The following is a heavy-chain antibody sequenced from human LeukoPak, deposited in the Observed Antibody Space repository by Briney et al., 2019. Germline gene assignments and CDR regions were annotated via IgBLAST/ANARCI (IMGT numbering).Heavy chain of an antibody. J-gene: IGHJ3*02. CDR2: INPNSGNT. Sequence: ASVKVSCKASAYTFTGYYMHWVRQAPGQGLEWMGWINPNSGNTGYAQKLQGRVTMTTDTSTTTAYMELKSLRSDDTAVYYCARTTHTTSDAFDIWGQGAMVTVSS. CDR1: AYTFTGYY. CDR3: ARTTHTTSDAFDI. V-gene: IGHV1-18*04. D-gene: IGHD4-11*01.